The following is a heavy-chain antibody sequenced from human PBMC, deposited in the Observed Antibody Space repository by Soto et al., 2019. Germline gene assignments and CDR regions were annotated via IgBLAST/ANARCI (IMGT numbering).Heavy chain of an antibody. D-gene: IGHD2-8*01. Sequence: SLRLSCAASGFTFSSYCMHWVRQAPGKGLEWVAVIWYDGSNKYYADSVKGRFTISRDNSKSTLYLQMNSLRADDTAVYYCAREGMDLRRCAFDNWGQGTMVTVSS. J-gene: IGHJ3*02. V-gene: IGHV3-33*01. CDR3: AREGMDLRRCAFDN. CDR1: GFTFSSYC. CDR2: IWYDGSNK.